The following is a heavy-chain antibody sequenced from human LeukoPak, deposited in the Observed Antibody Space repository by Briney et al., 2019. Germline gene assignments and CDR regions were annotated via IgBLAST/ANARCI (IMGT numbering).Heavy chain of an antibody. CDR3: ARIHRYCSGGACYVLDN. Sequence: SETLSLTCVVSGGSVSGYYWGWIRQPPGRGLEWIGYVYYSGSTNYNPSFKSRITISVDTSRNQFSLQLSSVTAADTAVYYCARIHRYCSGGACYVLDNWGQGTLVAVPS. V-gene: IGHV4-59*02. D-gene: IGHD2-15*01. CDR1: GGSVSGYY. J-gene: IGHJ4*02. CDR2: VYYSGST.